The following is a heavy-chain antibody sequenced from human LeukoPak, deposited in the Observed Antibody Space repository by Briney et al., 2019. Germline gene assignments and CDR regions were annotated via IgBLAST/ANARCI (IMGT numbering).Heavy chain of an antibody. CDR2: IRSKAYGGTT. J-gene: IGHJ6*02. D-gene: IGHD1-26*01. V-gene: IGHV3-49*03. Sequence: GGSLRLSCTASGFTFGDYAMSWFRQAPGKGLEWVGFIRSKAYGGTTEYAASVKGRFTISRDDSKSIAYLQMNSLKTEDTAVYYCTREEWERPSFYGMDVWGQGTTVTVSS. CDR3: TREEWERPSFYGMDV. CDR1: GFTFGDYA.